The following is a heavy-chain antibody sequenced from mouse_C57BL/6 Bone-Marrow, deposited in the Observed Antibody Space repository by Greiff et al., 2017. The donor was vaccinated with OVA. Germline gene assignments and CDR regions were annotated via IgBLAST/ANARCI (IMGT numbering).Heavy chain of an antibody. D-gene: IGHD2-5*01. J-gene: IGHJ1*03. CDR2: ISYDGSN. V-gene: IGHV3-6*01. Sequence: EVKLQESGPGLVKPSQSLSLTCSVTGYSIPSGYYWNWIRQFPGNKLEWMGYISYDGSNNYNPSLKNRISITRDTSKNQFFLKLNSVTTEDTATYYCARENSNYSYWYFDVWGTGTTVTVSS. CDR3: ARENSNYSYWYFDV. CDR1: GYSIPSGYY.